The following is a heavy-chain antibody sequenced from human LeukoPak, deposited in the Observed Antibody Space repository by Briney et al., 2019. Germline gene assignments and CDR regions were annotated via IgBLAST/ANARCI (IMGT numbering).Heavy chain of an antibody. CDR2: ISWNSGSI. D-gene: IGHD1-26*01. V-gene: IGHV3-9*01. Sequence: GGSLRLSCAASGFTFDDYAMHWVRQAPGKGLEWVSGISWNSGSIGYADSVKGRFTISRDNAKNSLYLQMNSLRAEDTAVYYCARSKEYSGSYYGTFDYWGQGTLVTVSS. CDR3: ARSKEYSGSYYGTFDY. CDR1: GFTFDDYA. J-gene: IGHJ4*02.